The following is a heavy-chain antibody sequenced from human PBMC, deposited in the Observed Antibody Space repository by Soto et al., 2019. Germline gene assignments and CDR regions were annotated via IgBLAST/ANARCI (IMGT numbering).Heavy chain of an antibody. D-gene: IGHD3-10*01. CDR2: IYSGGTT. CDR1: GGSISRSSAYY. V-gene: IGHV4-31*03. Sequence: QVQLQESGPGLVKPSQTLSLTCTVSGGSISRSSAYYWSWIRQHPEKGLEWIGYIYSGGTTNYNPSLGSRVTISLDTAKNQFYLNLSSVTAADTALYYCARDGGPRGDYYYAMDVWGQGTTVTVSS. J-gene: IGHJ6*02. CDR3: ARDGGPRGDYYYAMDV.